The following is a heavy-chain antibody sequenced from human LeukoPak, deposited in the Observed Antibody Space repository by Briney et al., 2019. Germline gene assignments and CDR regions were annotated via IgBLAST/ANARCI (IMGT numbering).Heavy chain of an antibody. CDR2: IYYSGST. D-gene: IGHD5-18*01. CDR3: ARDVNSYGPAFDY. V-gene: IGHV4-59*01. CDR1: GGSISSYY. J-gene: IGHJ4*02. Sequence: PSETLSLTCTVSGGSISSYYWSWIRQPPGKGLEWIGYIYYSGSTNYNPSLKSRVTISVDTSKNQFSLKLSSVTAADTAVYYCARDVNSYGPAFDYWGQGTLVTVSS.